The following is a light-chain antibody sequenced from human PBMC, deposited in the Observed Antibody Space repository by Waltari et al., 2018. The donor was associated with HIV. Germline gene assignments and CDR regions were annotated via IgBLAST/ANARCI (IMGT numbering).Light chain of an antibody. CDR3: SSYAGSNYLV. Sequence: QSALTQPASAYGSTGQSVTIPCTGTSSYHGGYKKVPTYQQHPGKTPQTMMYEVSKRPSAVPVRFSGSKSANTASLTVSGRQAEDEADYYCSSYAGSNYLVFGTGTKVTVL. V-gene: IGLV2-8*01. CDR1: SSYHGGYKK. CDR2: EVS. J-gene: IGLJ1*01.